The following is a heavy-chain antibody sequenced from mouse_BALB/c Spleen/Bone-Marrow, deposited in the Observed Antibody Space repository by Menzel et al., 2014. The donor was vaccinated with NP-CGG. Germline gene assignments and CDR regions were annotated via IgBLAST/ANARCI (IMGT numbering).Heavy chain of an antibody. V-gene: IGHV4-2*02. J-gene: IGHJ2*01. Sequence: EVKLVESGSGLVQPGGSLNLACVASGFDFSRYWMSWARQAPGKGQEWIGEINPGSSTINYSPSLKDKFIISRDNAKNTLYLQMSKVRSEDTALYYCARPGNYGYHDNWGQGTTLTVSS. D-gene: IGHD1-2*01. CDR3: ARPGNYGYHDN. CDR1: GFDFSRYW. CDR2: INPGSSTI.